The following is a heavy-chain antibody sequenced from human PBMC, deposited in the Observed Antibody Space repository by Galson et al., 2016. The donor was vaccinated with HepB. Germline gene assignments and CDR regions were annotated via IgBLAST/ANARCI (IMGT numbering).Heavy chain of an antibody. CDR2: IYRGGNT. Sequence: SLRLSCAKSGVTVSSEYMTWVRQAPGKGLEWISLIYRGGNTYYADSVRGRFTASRDDSKNTLYLQMNYLRADDTAVYFCANVGGNTYGLRTDGFDIWGQGTMVTVSS. J-gene: IGHJ3*02. D-gene: IGHD5-18*01. CDR3: ANVGGNTYGLRTDGFDI. CDR1: GVTVSSEY. V-gene: IGHV3-53*01.